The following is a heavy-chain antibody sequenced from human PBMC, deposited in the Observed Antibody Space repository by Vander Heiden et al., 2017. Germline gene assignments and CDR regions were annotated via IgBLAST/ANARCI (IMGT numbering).Heavy chain of an antibody. D-gene: IGHD3-16*01. CDR3: AKDFWGSYTFYYYNGMDV. V-gene: IGHV3-23*01. CDR2: ISGGGGSI. Sequence: EVQLLESGGGLVQPGGSLRLSCAASGFTFRGYGMSWVRQAPGKGLGWVSGISGGGGSIYYADSVKGRFIISRDNSKNPLYLQMNSLRADNTAVYSCAKDFWGSYTFYYYNGMDVWGQGTTVTVSS. CDR1: GFTFRGYG. J-gene: IGHJ6*02.